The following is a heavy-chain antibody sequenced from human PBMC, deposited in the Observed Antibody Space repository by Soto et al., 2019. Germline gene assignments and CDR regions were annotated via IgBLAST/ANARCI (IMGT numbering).Heavy chain of an antibody. CDR2: INHSGST. CDR1: GGSFSGYY. J-gene: IGHJ4*02. CDR3: ARGSGSGVDAVFFDY. D-gene: IGHD3-10*01. V-gene: IGHV4-34*01. Sequence: PSETLSLTCAVYGGSFSGYYWSWIRQPPGKGLEWIGEINHSGSTNYNPSLKSRVTISVDTSKNQFSLKLSSVTAADTAVYYCARGSGSGVDAVFFDYWGQGTLVTVSS.